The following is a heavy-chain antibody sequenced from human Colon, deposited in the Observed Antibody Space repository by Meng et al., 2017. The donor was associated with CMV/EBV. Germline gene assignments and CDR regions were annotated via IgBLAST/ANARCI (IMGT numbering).Heavy chain of an antibody. CDR3: AKPYSSGWVYFDY. J-gene: IGHJ4*02. CDR2: MSGSGRVT. CDR1: GFSFSNYG. Sequence: GESLKISCAASGFSFSNYGMAWVRQAPGKGLEWVSDMSGSGRVTYYTDSVKGRFTISRDNSKNTPCLQMDSMRAEDTAVYYCAKPYSSGWVYFDYWGQGTLVTVSS. V-gene: IGHV3-23*01. D-gene: IGHD6-19*01.